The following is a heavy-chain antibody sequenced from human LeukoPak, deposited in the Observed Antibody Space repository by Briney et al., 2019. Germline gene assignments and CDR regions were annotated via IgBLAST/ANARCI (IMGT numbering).Heavy chain of an antibody. CDR3: ARGYQRPDY. Sequence: GGSLRLSCAASGFTFSTYAMNWVRQAPGKGLEWVSSISSSSNNINYADSVKGRFTISRDNAMNSVHLQMNSLRVEDTAVYYCARGYQRPDYWGQGTLITVSS. J-gene: IGHJ4*02. V-gene: IGHV3-21*01. CDR1: GFTFSTYA. D-gene: IGHD2-2*01. CDR2: ISSSSNNI.